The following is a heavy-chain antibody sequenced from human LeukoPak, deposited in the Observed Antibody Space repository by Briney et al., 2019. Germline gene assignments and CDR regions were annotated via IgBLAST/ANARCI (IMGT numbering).Heavy chain of an antibody. Sequence: ASVKVSCKASGYTFTSYGISWVRQAPGQGLAWMGWISAYNGNTNYAQKLQGRVTMTTDTSTSTAYMELRSLRSDDTAVYYCARDWRTGTTDYYYGMDVWGQGTTVTVSS. J-gene: IGHJ6*02. D-gene: IGHD1-7*01. V-gene: IGHV1-18*01. CDR3: ARDWRTGTTDYYYGMDV. CDR2: ISAYNGNT. CDR1: GYTFTSYG.